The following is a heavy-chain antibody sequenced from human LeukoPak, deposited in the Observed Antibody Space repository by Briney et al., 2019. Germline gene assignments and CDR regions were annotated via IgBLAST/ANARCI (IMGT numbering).Heavy chain of an antibody. CDR3: ARDRPNNV. CDR2: IYYNGST. CDR1: GGSISSSSYY. J-gene: IGHJ4*02. Sequence: ASETLSLTCTVSGGSISSSSYYWGWIRQPPGKGLEWIGSIYYNGSTYYNPSLKTRVTISVDTSKNQFSLKLSSVTAADTAVYYCARDRPNNVWGQGTLVTVSS. D-gene: IGHD1/OR15-1a*01. V-gene: IGHV4-39*07.